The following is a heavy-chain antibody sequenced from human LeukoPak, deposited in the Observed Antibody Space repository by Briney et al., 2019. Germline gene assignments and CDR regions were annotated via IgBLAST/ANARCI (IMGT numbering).Heavy chain of an antibody. CDR3: ARDSSPQYYDFWSGYYDGMDV. D-gene: IGHD3-3*01. CDR2: TYYRSKWYN. J-gene: IGHJ6*02. CDR1: GDSVSSNSAA. V-gene: IGHV6-1*01. Sequence: SQTLSLTCAISGDSVSSNSAAWNWIRQSPSRGLEWLGRTYYRSKWYNDYAVSVKSRITINPDTSKNQFSLQLNSVTPEDTAVYYCARDSSPQYYDFWSGYYDGMDVWGQGTTVTVS.